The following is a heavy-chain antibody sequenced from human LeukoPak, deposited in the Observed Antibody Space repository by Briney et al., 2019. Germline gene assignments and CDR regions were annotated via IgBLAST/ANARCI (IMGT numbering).Heavy chain of an antibody. Sequence: PGGSLRLSCTSSGFSFGDYSMTWVRQAPGKGLEWVSYISSSSSTIYYADSVKGRFTISRDNAKNSLYLQMNSLRAEDTAVYYCARDLEEITVAGNIDYWGQGTLVTVSS. CDR2: ISSSSSTI. J-gene: IGHJ4*02. CDR1: GFSFGDYS. D-gene: IGHD6-19*01. V-gene: IGHV3-48*04. CDR3: ARDLEEITVAGNIDY.